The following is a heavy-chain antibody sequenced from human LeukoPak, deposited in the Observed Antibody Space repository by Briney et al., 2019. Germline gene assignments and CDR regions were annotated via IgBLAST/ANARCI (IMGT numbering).Heavy chain of an antibody. D-gene: IGHD3-10*01. Sequence: SQTLSLTCTVSGGSISSGGYYWSWIRQHPGKGLEWIGYIYYSGSTYYSPSLKSRVTISVDTSKNQFSLKLSSVTAADTAVYYCARVPSTTGSFDYWGQGTLVTVSS. CDR2: IYYSGST. V-gene: IGHV4-31*03. CDR3: ARVPSTTGSFDY. CDR1: GGSISSGGYY. J-gene: IGHJ4*02.